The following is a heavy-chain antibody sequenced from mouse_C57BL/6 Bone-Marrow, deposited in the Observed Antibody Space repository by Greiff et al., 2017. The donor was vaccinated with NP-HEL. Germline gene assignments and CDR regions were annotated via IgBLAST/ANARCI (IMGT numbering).Heavy chain of an antibody. Sequence: QVQLQQPGAELVKPGASVKLSCKASGYTFTSYWMHWVKQRPGQGLEWIGMIHPNSGSTNYNEKFKGKATLTVDKSSSTAYMQLSSLTSEDSAVYYCARGGYYGSRGVDYWGQGTTLTVSS. V-gene: IGHV1-64*01. CDR1: GYTFTSYW. CDR3: ARGGYYGSRGVDY. J-gene: IGHJ2*01. CDR2: IHPNSGST. D-gene: IGHD1-1*01.